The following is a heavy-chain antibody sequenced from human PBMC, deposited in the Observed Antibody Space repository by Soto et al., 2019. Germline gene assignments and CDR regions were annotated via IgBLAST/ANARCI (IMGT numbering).Heavy chain of an antibody. J-gene: IGHJ5*02. Sequence: SQTLSLTCDISGESVSTNTATWDWIRQSPSRGLEWLGRTYYRSKWFYDYAVSVRSRITISPDTSNNQVSLQLNSVTVADTAVYFCPKGGHDAGGYFYRVWASWGQEILFTVSS. V-gene: IGHV6-1*01. D-gene: IGHD3-22*01. CDR2: TYYRSKWFY. CDR1: GESVSTNTAT. CDR3: PKGGHDAGGYFYRVWAS.